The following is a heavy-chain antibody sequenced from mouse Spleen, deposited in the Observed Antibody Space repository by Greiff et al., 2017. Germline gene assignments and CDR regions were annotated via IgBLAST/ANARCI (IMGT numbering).Heavy chain of an antibody. CDR2: INPSTGGT. CDR1: GYSFTGYY. Sequence: EVQLQQSGPELVKPGASVKISCKASGYSFTGYYMNWVKQSPEKSLEWIGEINPSTGGTTYNQKFKAKATLTVDKSSSTAYMQLKSLTSEDSAVYYCARGGVYGNEAWFAYWGQGTLVTVSA. D-gene: IGHD2-1*01. J-gene: IGHJ3*01. CDR3: ARGGVYGNEAWFAY. V-gene: IGHV1-42*01.